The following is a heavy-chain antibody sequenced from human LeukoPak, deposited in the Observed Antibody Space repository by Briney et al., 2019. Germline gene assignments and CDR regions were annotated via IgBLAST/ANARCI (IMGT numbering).Heavy chain of an antibody. CDR3: AAVFGSGYYYYFDC. D-gene: IGHD3-22*01. V-gene: IGHV1-58*02. CDR1: GFTFTSSS. J-gene: IGHJ4*02. CDR2: IAVGSGNT. Sequence: SVKVSCKASGFTFTSSSMQWVRQARGQRLEWIGWIAVGSGNTNYAQKFQGRVTITRDMSTSTAYMELGSLRSEDTALYYCAAVFGSGYYYYFDCWGQGTLVTVSS.